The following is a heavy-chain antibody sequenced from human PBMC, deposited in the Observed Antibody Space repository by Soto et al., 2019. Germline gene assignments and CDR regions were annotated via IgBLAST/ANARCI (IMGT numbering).Heavy chain of an antibody. Sequence: SETLSLTCAVYGGSFSDYYWGWIRQPPGKGLEWIGSIYYSGSTYNNPSLKSRVSMSVDTSKNQFSLKLRSVTAADTALYYCARQRTSVVTQAYFDSWGQGSLVTVSS. CDR1: GGSFSDYY. CDR2: IYYSGST. D-gene: IGHD2-21*02. V-gene: IGHV4-39*01. CDR3: ARQRTSVVTQAYFDS. J-gene: IGHJ4*02.